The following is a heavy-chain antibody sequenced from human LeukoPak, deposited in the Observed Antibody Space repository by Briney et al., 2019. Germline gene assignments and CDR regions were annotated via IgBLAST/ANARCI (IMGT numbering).Heavy chain of an antibody. Sequence: GESLNISCKGSGYSSTSYWIGGVRQMPGKGLEWMGIINPGDADTTYRPSFRGQVTISADKSISTAYLQWSSLKASDTAMYYCARLGDDTVVTDYYYYGMDVWGQGTTVTVSS. V-gene: IGHV5-51*01. J-gene: IGHJ6*02. D-gene: IGHD4-23*01. CDR1: GYSSTSYW. CDR2: INPGDADT. CDR3: ARLGDDTVVTDYYYYGMDV.